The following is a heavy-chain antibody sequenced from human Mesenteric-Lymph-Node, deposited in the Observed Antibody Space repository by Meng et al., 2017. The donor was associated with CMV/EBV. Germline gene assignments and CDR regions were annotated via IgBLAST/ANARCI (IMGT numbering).Heavy chain of an antibody. CDR2: INPYSGGA. J-gene: IGHJ6*02. V-gene: IGHV1-2*02. CDR3: ARDRGGGVYYGLDV. CDR1: GFPFSGSY. Sequence: ASVKVSCKASGFPFSGSYIHWVRQAPGLRPEWMGWINPYSGGANYAQQFQGRVTLTRDTSISTVYMELGGLRSDDAAVYYCARDRGGGVYYGLDVWGQGTTVTVSS. D-gene: IGHD3-16*01.